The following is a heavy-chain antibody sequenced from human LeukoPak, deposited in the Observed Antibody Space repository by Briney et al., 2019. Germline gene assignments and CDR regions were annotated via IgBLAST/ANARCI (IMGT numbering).Heavy chain of an antibody. Sequence: GGSLRLSCAASGFMFSSYAMSWVRQAPGKGLEWVSVISGSGGSTYYADSVKGRVTISRDNSKNTLYLQMNSLRAEDTAVYYCAARGAAASFDYWGQGTLVTVSP. J-gene: IGHJ4*02. CDR1: GFMFSSYA. D-gene: IGHD6-13*01. CDR2: ISGSGGST. CDR3: AARGAAASFDY. V-gene: IGHV3-23*01.